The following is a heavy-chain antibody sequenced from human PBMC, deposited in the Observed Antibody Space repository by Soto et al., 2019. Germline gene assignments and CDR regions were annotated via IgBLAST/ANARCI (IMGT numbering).Heavy chain of an antibody. Sequence: QVQLVESGGCMVQPGRSLRLSCAASGFTFSSYAMHWVRQAPGKGLEWVAVISYDGSNKYYADSVKGRFTISRDNSKNTLYLQMNSLRAEDTAVYYCARDEIRFSWAYGMDVWGQGTTVTVSS. CDR3: ARDEIRFSWAYGMDV. D-gene: IGHD3-3*01. V-gene: IGHV3-30-3*01. CDR1: GFTFSSYA. CDR2: ISYDGSNK. J-gene: IGHJ6*02.